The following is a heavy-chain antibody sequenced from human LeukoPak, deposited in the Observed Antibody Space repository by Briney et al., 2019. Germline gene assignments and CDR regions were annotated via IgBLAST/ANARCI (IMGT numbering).Heavy chain of an antibody. CDR2: NYWNDDK. Sequence: ESGPTLVNPTQTLTLTCTFSGFSLSTSGVAVGWIRRPPGKALEWLALNYWNDDKRYSPSLKSRLTITKDTSKYRVVLTMTNMDPVDTATYYCAHSLYDSSGYYYFDYWGQGTLVTVSS. J-gene: IGHJ4*02. D-gene: IGHD3-22*01. CDR3: AHSLYDSSGYYYFDY. CDR1: GFSLSTSGVA. V-gene: IGHV2-5*01.